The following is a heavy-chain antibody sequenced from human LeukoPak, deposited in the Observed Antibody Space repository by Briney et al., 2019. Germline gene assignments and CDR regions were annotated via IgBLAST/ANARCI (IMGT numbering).Heavy chain of an antibody. Sequence: ASVKVSCKASGYSFSDFGVSWVRQAPGQGLEWMGWISAHNGNTSYVQKFQGRVTMTTDTSTNTAYMELRSLRSDDTAVYYCARVGILVVFNWFDPWGQGTLVTVSS. CDR2: ISAHNGNT. V-gene: IGHV1-18*01. J-gene: IGHJ5*02. CDR3: ARVGILVVFNWFDP. D-gene: IGHD2-15*01. CDR1: GYSFSDFG.